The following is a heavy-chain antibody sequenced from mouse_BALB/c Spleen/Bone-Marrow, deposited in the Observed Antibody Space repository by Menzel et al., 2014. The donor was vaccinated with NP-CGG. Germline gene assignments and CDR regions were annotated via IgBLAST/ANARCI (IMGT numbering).Heavy chain of an antibody. J-gene: IGHJ2*01. CDR3: ARGGISVDY. CDR2: IYPGDGDT. Sequence: VQLQQSGAELVRPGSSVKISCKASGYAFSVYWMNWVKQRPGQGLEWIGQIYPGDGDTNYNGKFKGRATLTADKSSNTAYMQLSSPTSEDSAVYFCARGGISVDYWGQGTTLTVSS. CDR1: GYAFSVYW. V-gene: IGHV1-80*01.